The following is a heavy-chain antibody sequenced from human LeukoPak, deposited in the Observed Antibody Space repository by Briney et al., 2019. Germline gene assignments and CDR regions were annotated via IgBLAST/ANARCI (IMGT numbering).Heavy chain of an antibody. CDR1: GYTFTGYF. V-gene: IGHV1-2*02. D-gene: IGHD1-1*01. CDR3: ARLGPQYNWNAYFDY. Sequence: GASLKVSCKASGYTFTGYFMHWVRQAPGQGLEWMGWINPNAGGTNFAQTFQGRVTMTRDTSISTAYMELSRLRSDDTAVYYCARLGPQYNWNAYFDYWGQGTLVTVSS. J-gene: IGHJ4*02. CDR2: INPNAGGT.